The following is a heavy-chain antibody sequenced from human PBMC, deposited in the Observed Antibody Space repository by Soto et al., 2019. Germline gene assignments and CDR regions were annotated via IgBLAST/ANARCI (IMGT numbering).Heavy chain of an antibody. Sequence: GGSLRLSCAASGFSFNIFAMNWVRQAPGQGLEWVSAISPSASDTLYADSVKGRFTISRDNSQNTLFLQMTSLRADDTAVYYCAKGGYTFAYEWGQGALVTVSS. CDR3: AKGGYTFAYE. CDR2: ISPSASDT. D-gene: IGHD5-18*01. CDR1: GFSFNIFA. V-gene: IGHV3-23*01. J-gene: IGHJ4*02.